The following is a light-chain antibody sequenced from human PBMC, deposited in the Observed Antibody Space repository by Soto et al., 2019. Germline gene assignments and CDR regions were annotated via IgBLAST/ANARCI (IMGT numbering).Light chain of an antibody. V-gene: IGKV1-39*01. Sequence: DLQMTQSPSSLSASVGATVTITCRASQYIDRSLSWYQQRPGKAPDLLIYTASTLQSGVPSRFSVGGSGTDGTLTIRSLQPDDGGTYDGQQSYARPITFGQGTRLENK. CDR1: QYIDRS. CDR2: TAS. J-gene: IGKJ5*01. CDR3: QQSYARPIT.